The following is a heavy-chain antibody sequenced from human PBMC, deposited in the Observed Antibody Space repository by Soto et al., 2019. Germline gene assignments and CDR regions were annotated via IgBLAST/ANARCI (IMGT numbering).Heavy chain of an antibody. J-gene: IGHJ6*02. D-gene: IGHD5-18*01. Sequence: EVQLVESGGGLIQPGGSLRLSCAASGFTVSSNYMSWVRQAPGKGLEWVSVIYSGGSTYYADSVKGRFTISRDNSKNTLYLQMNSLRAEDTAVYYCARDRSTNRGYSYGSSDYGMDVWGQGTTVTVSS. V-gene: IGHV3-53*01. CDR1: GFTVSSNY. CDR3: ARDRSTNRGYSYGSSDYGMDV. CDR2: IYSGGST.